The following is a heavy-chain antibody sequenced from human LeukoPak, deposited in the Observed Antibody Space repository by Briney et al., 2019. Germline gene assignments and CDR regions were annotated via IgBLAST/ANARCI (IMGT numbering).Heavy chain of an antibody. CDR1: GFTFSSYW. CDR2: IKQDGSEK. D-gene: IGHD3-3*01. V-gene: IGHV3-7*01. CDR3: ARIRFLEFENWFDP. J-gene: IGHJ5*02. Sequence: GGSLRLSCAASGFTFSSYWMSWVRQAPGKGLEWVANIKQDGSEKYYVDSVKGRFTISRDNAKNSLYLQMNSLRAEDTAVYYCARIRFLEFENWFDPWGRGTLVTVSS.